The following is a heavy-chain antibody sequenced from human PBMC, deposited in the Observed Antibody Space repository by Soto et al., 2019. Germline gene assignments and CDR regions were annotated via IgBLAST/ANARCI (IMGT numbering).Heavy chain of an antibody. Sequence: GSLRLSWAASGFTFTSYTMNWVRQAPGKGLEWVSSISSSSDYIYCADSMKGRVTISRDNAKNSLFLDMNSLTGEDTAVYYCARARVYATGPLDFWGQGTLVTVSS. CDR1: GFTFTSYT. J-gene: IGHJ4*02. D-gene: IGHD6-13*01. CDR3: ARARVYATGPLDF. V-gene: IGHV3-21*06. CDR2: ISSSSDYI.